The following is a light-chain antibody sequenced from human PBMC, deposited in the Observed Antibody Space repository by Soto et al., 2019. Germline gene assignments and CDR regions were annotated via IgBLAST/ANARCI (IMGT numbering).Light chain of an antibody. CDR1: QTVSRNF. J-gene: IGKJ3*01. CDR2: SAS. V-gene: IGKV3-20*01. Sequence: EIVLTQSPGTLSLSPGESANLSCRASQTVSRNFLAWYQKRPGQGPRLLISSASRRATGIPDRFSGSGTGTDFTLTISRLEPGDFAVYYCQQYGSSHFTFGPGTKVDIK. CDR3: QQYGSSHFT.